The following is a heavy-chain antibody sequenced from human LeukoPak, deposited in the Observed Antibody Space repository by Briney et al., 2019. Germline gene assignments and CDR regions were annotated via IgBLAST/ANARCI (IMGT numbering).Heavy chain of an antibody. CDR1: GYTFTSYY. D-gene: IGHD3-22*01. CDR2: INPSGGST. CDR3: ARGPGYYDSSGYYIPEGYFDY. V-gene: IGHV1-46*01. Sequence: ASVKVSCKASGYTFTSYYMHWVRQAPGQGLEWMGIINPSGGSTSYAQKFQGRVTMTRDTSTSTVYMELSSLRSEDTAVYYCARGPGYYDSSGYYIPEGYFDYWGQGTLVTVSS. J-gene: IGHJ4*02.